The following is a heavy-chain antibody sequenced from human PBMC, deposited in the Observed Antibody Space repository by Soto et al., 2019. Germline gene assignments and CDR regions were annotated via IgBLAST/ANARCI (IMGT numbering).Heavy chain of an antibody. J-gene: IGHJ6*02. D-gene: IGHD4-17*01. CDR1: GFTFSSYA. CDR3: AKDRSTVTDYYYYYGMDV. Sequence: ESGGGLVQPGGSLRLSCAASGFTFSSYAMSWVRQAPGKGLEWVSAISGSGGSTYYADSVKGRFTISRDNSKNTLYLQMNSLRAEDTAVYYCAKDRSTVTDYYYYYGMDVWGQGTTVTVSS. V-gene: IGHV3-23*01. CDR2: ISGSGGST.